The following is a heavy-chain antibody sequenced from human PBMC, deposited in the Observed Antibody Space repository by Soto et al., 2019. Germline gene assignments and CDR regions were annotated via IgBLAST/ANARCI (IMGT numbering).Heavy chain of an antibody. Sequence: PSETLSLTCTVSGGSISSYYWSWIRQPPGKGLEWIGYIYYSGSTNYNPSLKSRVTISVDTSKNQFSLKLSSVTAADTAVYYCARQEIGYCSGGSCSFDYWGQGTLVTVSS. D-gene: IGHD2-15*01. CDR3: ARQEIGYCSGGSCSFDY. J-gene: IGHJ4*02. CDR2: IYYSGST. CDR1: GGSISSYY. V-gene: IGHV4-59*08.